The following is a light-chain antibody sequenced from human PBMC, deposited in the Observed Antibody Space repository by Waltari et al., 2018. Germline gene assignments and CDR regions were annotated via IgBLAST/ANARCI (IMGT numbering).Light chain of an antibody. CDR2: AAS. CDR3: QQYNSYPIT. J-gene: IGKJ5*01. V-gene: IGKV1-16*02. Sequence: DIQMTQSPSSLSASVGDRVTITCRASQSISSYLNWYQQKPGKAPKLLIYAASTLQSGVPSNFSGSGSGTDFTLTISSLQPEDFATYYCQQYNSYPITFGQGTRLEIK. CDR1: QSISSY.